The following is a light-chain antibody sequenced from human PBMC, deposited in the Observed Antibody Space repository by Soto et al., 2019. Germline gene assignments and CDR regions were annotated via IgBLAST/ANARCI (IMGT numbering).Light chain of an antibody. J-gene: IGKJ2*01. V-gene: IGKV3-15*01. CDR1: QSVSSN. CDR2: GAS. CDR3: QLYNKWPPYT. Sequence: EIVMTQSPANLSVSPGERATLSCRASQSVSSNLAWYQQKPGQGPRLLIYGASTRATSIPARFSGSGSGTEFTLTINSLQSEDFAVYYCQLYNKWPPYTFGQGTKLAIK.